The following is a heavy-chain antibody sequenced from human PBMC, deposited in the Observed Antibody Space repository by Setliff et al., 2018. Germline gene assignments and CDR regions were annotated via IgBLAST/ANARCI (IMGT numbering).Heavy chain of an antibody. CDR2: ISAYNGNT. V-gene: IGHV1-18*01. J-gene: IGHJ4*02. CDR1: GYTFTSYG. D-gene: IGHD2-15*01. Sequence: ASVKVSCKASGYTFTSYGISWVRQAPGQGLEWMGWISAYNGNTNYAQKLQGRVTMTTVTSTSTAYMELRSLRSDDTAVYYCARDLVGYCSGGSCYDWDYWGQGTLVTVSS. CDR3: ARDLVGYCSGGSCYDWDY.